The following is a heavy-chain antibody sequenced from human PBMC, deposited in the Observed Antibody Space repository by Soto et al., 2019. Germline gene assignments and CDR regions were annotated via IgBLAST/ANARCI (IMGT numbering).Heavy chain of an antibody. CDR3: ARDLGYYDSSGYFDY. CDR2: ISSSDSII. Sequence: VQLVESGGGLVKPGGSLRLSCAASGFTFSDSYMSWIRQAPWKGLEWVSYISSSDSIIYYSDSVKGRFIISRDNAKHSLYMQMNSLRAEDTAGYYGARDLGYYDSSGYFDYWGQGTLVTVSS. CDR1: GFTFSDSY. J-gene: IGHJ4*02. D-gene: IGHD3-22*01. V-gene: IGHV3-11*01.